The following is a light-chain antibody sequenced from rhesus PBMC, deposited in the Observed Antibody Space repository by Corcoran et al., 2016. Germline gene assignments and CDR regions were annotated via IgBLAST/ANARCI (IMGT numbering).Light chain of an antibody. CDR3: QQSSNS. V-gene: IGKV3-24*04. Sequence: ETVVTQSPATLSLSPGERATLSCRASQSVGSYLAWYQQQPGQAPRLLIYGASSRATGIPDRFSGSGSGTDFTLTISILEPEDVGVYYCQQSSNSFGQGTKVEIK. CDR1: QSVGSY. J-gene: IGKJ2*01. CDR2: GAS.